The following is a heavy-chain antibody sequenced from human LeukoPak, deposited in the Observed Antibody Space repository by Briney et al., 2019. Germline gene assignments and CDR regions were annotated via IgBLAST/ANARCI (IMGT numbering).Heavy chain of an antibody. Sequence: APMKVSCKASGYTFSGYYMHWVRQAPGQGLEWMGWINPNSGGTNYAQKFQGRVTMTRDTSISTAYMELSRLRSDDTAVYYCARDSGSGWYFGDFQHWGQGTLVTVSS. CDR1: GYTFSGYY. CDR2: INPNSGGT. CDR3: ARDSGSGWYFGDFQH. V-gene: IGHV1-2*02. J-gene: IGHJ1*01. D-gene: IGHD6-19*01.